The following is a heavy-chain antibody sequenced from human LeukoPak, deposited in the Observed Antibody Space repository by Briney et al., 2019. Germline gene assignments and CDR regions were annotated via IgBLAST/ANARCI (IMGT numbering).Heavy chain of an antibody. V-gene: IGHV4-61*02. J-gene: IGHJ6*03. D-gene: IGHD3-22*01. CDR3: ARGYYDSSGWPYYMDV. CDR2: IYTSGST. Sequence: SETLSLTCTVSGGSISSGSYYWSWIRQPAGKGLEWIGRIYTSGSTNYNPSLESRVTISVDTSKNQFSLKLNSVTAADTAVYYCARGYYDSSGWPYYMDVWGKGTTVTISS. CDR1: GGSISSGSYY.